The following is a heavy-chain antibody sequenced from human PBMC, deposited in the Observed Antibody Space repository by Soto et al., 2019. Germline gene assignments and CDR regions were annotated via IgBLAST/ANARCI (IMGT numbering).Heavy chain of an antibody. CDR2: ISYDGSNK. Sequence: QVQLVESGGGVVQPGRSLRLSCAASGFTFSSYGMHWVRQAPGKGLEWVAVISYDGSNKYYADSVKGRFTISRDNSKNTLYLQMNSLRAEDTAVYYCAKDGEIAARPRFDYWGQGTLVTVSS. D-gene: IGHD6-6*01. J-gene: IGHJ4*02. CDR3: AKDGEIAARPRFDY. V-gene: IGHV3-30*18. CDR1: GFTFSSYG.